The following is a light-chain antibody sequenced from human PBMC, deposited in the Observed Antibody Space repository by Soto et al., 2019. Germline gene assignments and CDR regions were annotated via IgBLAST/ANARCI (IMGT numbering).Light chain of an antibody. V-gene: IGKV1-5*03. CDR1: QSIRNW. CDR3: QQYYSYPWT. Sequence: DIQMTQSPSPLSASEGDRVTIACRASQSIRNWLAWYQQKPGKAPKLLIYKASTLQSGVPSRFSGSGSGTEFTLTISSLQPDDFATYYCQQYYSYPWTFGQGTKVEIK. CDR2: KAS. J-gene: IGKJ1*01.